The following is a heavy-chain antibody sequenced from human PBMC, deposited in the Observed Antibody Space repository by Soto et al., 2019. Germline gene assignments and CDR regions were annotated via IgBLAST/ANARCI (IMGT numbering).Heavy chain of an antibody. V-gene: IGHV3-66*01. CDR1: GFTVSSNY. D-gene: IGHD5-18*01. CDR2: IYSGGST. Sequence: PGGSLRLSCAASGFTVSSNYMSWVRQAPGKGLEWVSVIYSGGSTYYADSVKGRFTISRDNSKNTLYLQMNSLRAEDTAVYYCARDSGYSYGFFDYWGQGTLVTVSS. J-gene: IGHJ4*02. CDR3: ARDSGYSYGFFDY.